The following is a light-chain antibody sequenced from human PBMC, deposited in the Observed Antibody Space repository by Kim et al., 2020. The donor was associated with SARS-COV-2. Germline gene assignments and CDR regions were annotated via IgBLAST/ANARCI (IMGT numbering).Light chain of an antibody. Sequence: SPVERATLSCRASQSVSSSYLAWYQQKPGQAPRLLIYGASSRATGIPDRFSGSGSGTDFTLTISRLEPEDFAVYYCQHYGSSSWTFGQGTKVEIK. CDR1: QSVSSSY. V-gene: IGKV3-20*01. J-gene: IGKJ1*01. CDR3: QHYGSSSWT. CDR2: GAS.